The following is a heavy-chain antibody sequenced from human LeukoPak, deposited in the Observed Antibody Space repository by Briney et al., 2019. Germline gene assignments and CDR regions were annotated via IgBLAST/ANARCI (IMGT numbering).Heavy chain of an antibody. CDR2: IHYSGST. V-gene: IGHV4-59*01. CDR3: ARVLGNDCSSTSCYGVPFFDY. Sequence: PSETLSLTCTVSGGSISSYYWSWIRQPPGKGLEWIGYIHYSGSTNYNPSLKSRVTISVDTSKNQFSLKLSSVTAADTAVYYCARVLGNDCSSTSCYGVPFFDYWGQGILVTVSS. CDR1: GGSISSYY. J-gene: IGHJ4*02. D-gene: IGHD2-2*01.